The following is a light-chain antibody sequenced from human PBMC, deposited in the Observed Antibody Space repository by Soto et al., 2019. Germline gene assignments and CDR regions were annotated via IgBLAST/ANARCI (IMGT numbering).Light chain of an antibody. J-gene: IGKJ5*01. CDR3: QQRSNWPPIT. CDR1: QSVSSY. Sequence: EIVVTQSPATLSLSPGERATLSCRASQSVSSYLAWYQQKPGQAPRLLIYDASNRATGIPARFSGSGSGTDFTLIISSLEPEDFAVYYCQQRSNWPPITFGQGTRLEIK. V-gene: IGKV3-11*01. CDR2: DAS.